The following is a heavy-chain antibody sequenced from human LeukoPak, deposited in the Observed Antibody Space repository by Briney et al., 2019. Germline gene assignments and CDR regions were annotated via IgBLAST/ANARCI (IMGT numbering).Heavy chain of an antibody. D-gene: IGHD4-11*01. J-gene: IGHJ5*02. CDR1: GGSIRSSSYY. Sequence: SETLSLTCTVSGGSIRSSSYYWGWIRQPPGKGLEWIGSIYYSGRTNYNPSLKSRVTISVDTSKNQFSLKVSSVTAADTAIYYCARHDYSNYPPNNWFDPWGQGTLVTVSS. V-gene: IGHV4-39*01. CDR2: IYYSGRT. CDR3: ARHDYSNYPPNNWFDP.